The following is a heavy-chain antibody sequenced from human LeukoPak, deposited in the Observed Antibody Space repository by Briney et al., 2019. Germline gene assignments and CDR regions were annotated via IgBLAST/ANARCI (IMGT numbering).Heavy chain of an antibody. V-gene: IGHV3-48*01. CDR2: ISSSSSTI. CDR3: ASHLMYSSSAGAFDI. J-gene: IGHJ3*02. Sequence: GGSLRLSCAASGFTLSSYSMNWVRQAPGKGLEWVSYISSSSSTIYYADSVKGRFTISRDNAKNSLYLQMNSLRAEDTAVYYCASHLMYSSSAGAFDIWGQGTMVTVSS. CDR1: GFTLSSYS. D-gene: IGHD6-13*01.